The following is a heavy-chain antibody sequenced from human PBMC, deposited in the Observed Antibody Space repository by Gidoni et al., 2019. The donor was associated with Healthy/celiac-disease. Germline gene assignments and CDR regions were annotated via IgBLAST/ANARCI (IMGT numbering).Heavy chain of an antibody. CDR2: IYYSGST. J-gene: IGHJ4*02. Sequence: QVQLQESGPGLVKPSETLSLTCTVSGGSISSYYWSWIRQPPGKGLEWIGYIYYSGSTNYNPSLKSRVTISVDTSKNQFSLKLSSVTAADTAVYYCARVTSITIFGVVIIRYFDYWGQGTLVTVSS. D-gene: IGHD3-3*01. V-gene: IGHV4-59*01. CDR3: ARVTSITIFGVVIIRYFDY. CDR1: GGSISSYY.